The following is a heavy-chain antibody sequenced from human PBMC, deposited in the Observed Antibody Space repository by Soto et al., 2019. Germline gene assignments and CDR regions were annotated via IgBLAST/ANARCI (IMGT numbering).Heavy chain of an antibody. J-gene: IGHJ4*02. CDR1: GYTFTSYG. CDR2: ISAYNGHT. V-gene: IGHV1-18*01. CDR3: ASDHHGDDSSDY. Sequence: QVQLVQSGAEVKKPGASMKVSCKASGYTFTSYGISWVRQAPGQGLEWMGGISAYNGHTNYAQKLQGRVTMTTDTSASTAYKELRTLTSDDTAVYYCASDHHGDDSSDYWGQGTLVTVSS. D-gene: IGHD2-21*02.